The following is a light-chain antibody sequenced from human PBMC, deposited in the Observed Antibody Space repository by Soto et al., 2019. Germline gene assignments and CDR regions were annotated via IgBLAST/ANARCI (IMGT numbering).Light chain of an antibody. CDR3: ATWDSSLSGVI. CDR1: SSNIGSND. V-gene: IGLV1-51*01. J-gene: IGLJ2*01. CDR2: DNN. Sequence: QSVLTQPPSVSAAPGQKVTISCSGSSSNIGSNDVSWYQQFPGTAPKVLIYDNNKRPSGIPDRFSGSKSGTSATLGITGLQAGDEADYYCATWDSSLSGVIFGGATKLTVL.